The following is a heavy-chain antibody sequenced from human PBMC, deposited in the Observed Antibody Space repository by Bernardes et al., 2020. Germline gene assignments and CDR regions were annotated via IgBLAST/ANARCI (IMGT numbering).Heavy chain of an antibody. Sequence: ASVKVSCKASGYTFTTYDMHLVRQAPGQGLQWMGWINAGNSNTKYSQKFQGRLTLTRATSASTAYMELSGLRSEDTAEYYCARVRRVIIDGYYFDYWGQGTVVTVSS. D-gene: IGHD3-3*01. J-gene: IGHJ4*02. CDR2: INAGNSNT. CDR1: GYTFTTYD. CDR3: ARVRRVIIDGYYFDY. V-gene: IGHV1-3*01.